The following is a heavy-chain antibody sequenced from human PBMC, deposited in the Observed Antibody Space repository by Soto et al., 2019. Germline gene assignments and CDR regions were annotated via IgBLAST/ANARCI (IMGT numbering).Heavy chain of an antibody. J-gene: IGHJ4*02. CDR2: INSDGSST. CDR1: GFTFSNYW. D-gene: IGHD2-2*02. Sequence: EVQLVESGGGLVQPGGSLRLSCAASGFTFSNYWMHWVRQAPGKGLVWVSRINSDGSSTSYADSVKGRFTISRDNAKNTLSLKRNSLSADDTAVYYCARGGVGRYCSSSSCYTWVFDYWGQGTLVTVSS. V-gene: IGHV3-74*01. CDR3: ARGGVGRYCSSSSCYTWVFDY.